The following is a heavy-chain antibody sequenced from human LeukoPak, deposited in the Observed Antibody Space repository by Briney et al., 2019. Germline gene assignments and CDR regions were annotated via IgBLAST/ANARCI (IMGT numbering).Heavy chain of an antibody. J-gene: IGHJ3*02. CDR3: ARQGIAAADDAFDI. CDR1: GGSISSSSYY. V-gene: IGHV4-39*01. Sequence: SETLSLTCTVSGGSISSSSYYWGWIRQPPGKGLEWIGSIYYSGSTYYNPSLKSRVTISVDTSKNQFSLKLSSVTAADTAVYYCARQGIAAADDAFDIWGQGTMVTVSS. D-gene: IGHD6-13*01. CDR2: IYYSGST.